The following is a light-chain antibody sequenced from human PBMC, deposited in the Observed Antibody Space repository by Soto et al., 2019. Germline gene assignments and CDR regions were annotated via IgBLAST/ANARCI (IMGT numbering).Light chain of an antibody. CDR3: QSYDSTLDARDV. CDR2: EVS. CDR1: SSDVGEENY. V-gene: IGLV2-8*01. J-gene: IGLJ1*01. Sequence: QSALTQPPSASGSPGQSVTITCSGTSSDVGEENYVSWYQQHPGKVPKLILYEVSKRPSGVPDRFSGSRSGNTASLTVSGLQAEDEADYYCQSYDSTLDARDVFGTGTKLTVL.